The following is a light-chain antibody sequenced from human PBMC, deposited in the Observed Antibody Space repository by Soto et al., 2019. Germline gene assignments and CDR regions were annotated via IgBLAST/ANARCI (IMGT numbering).Light chain of an antibody. CDR1: IPDIDAYDY. Sequence: SMLTQPSSLSVPAGRSSSLSCAGSIPDIDAYDYVSWYQQHPGNAPNLLGYEXTXLPSGVPDLFPCSKSGNTASLTISGLQAEDEADYYCNSYTNSSAVVFGGGTKVTVL. V-gene: IGLV2-14*01. CDR2: EXT. CDR3: NSYTNSSAVV. J-gene: IGLJ2*01.